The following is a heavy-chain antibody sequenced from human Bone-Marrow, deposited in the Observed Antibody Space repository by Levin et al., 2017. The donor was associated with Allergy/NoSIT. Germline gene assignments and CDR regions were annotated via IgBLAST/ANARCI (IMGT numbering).Heavy chain of an antibody. D-gene: IGHD3-22*01. CDR3: ARVDAYDSSGYYNNAEYFQH. CDR1: GFTFSSYW. Sequence: PGESLKISCAASGFTFSSYWMSWVRQAPGKGLEWVANIKQDGSEKYYVDSVKGRFTISRDNAKNSLYLQMNSLRAEDTAVYYCARVDAYDSSGYYNNAEYFQHWGQGTLVTVSS. V-gene: IGHV3-7*01. J-gene: IGHJ1*01. CDR2: IKQDGSEK.